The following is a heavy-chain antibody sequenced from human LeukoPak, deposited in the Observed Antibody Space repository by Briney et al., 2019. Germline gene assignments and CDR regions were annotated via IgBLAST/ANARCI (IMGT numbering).Heavy chain of an antibody. D-gene: IGHD3-10*01. CDR3: ARGMVRGVIRRFGESMYNWFDP. CDR2: IYTSGST. J-gene: IGHJ5*02. V-gene: IGHV4-4*07. CDR1: GGSISSYY. Sequence: SETLSLTCTVSGGSISSYYWSWIRQPAGKGLEWIGRIYTSGSTNYNPSLKSRVTMSVDTSKNQFSLKLSSVTAADTAVDYCARGMVRGVIRRFGESMYNWFDPWGQGTLVTVSS.